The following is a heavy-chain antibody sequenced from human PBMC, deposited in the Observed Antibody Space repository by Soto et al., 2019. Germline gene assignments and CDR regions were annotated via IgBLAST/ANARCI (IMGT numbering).Heavy chain of an antibody. CDR2: ISSSSSYI. V-gene: IGHV3-21*01. CDR1: RFTFSSYS. Sequence: GVSLRLSFAASRFTFSSYSMNWVRQAPGKGLEWVSSISSSSSYIYYADSVKGRFTISRDNAKNSLYLQMNSLRAEDTAVYYCARVRDHGDYGGRSDYYYYYGMDVWGQGTTVTVSS. CDR3: ARVRDHGDYGGRSDYYYYYGMDV. D-gene: IGHD4-17*01. J-gene: IGHJ6*02.